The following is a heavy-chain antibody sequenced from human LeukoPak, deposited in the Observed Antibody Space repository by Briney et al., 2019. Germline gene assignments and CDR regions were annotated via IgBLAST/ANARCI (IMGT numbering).Heavy chain of an antibody. D-gene: IGHD5-24*01. CDR2: IKQDGSEG. V-gene: IGHV3-7*01. CDR3: ARTRDGYNYWYFDL. J-gene: IGHJ2*01. CDR1: GFTFSSYW. Sequence: GGSLRPSCAASGFTFSSYWMSWVRQAPGKGLEWVASIKQDGSEGYSVDSVKGRFTISRDNAKNSVYLQMNSLRAEDTAVYYCARTRDGYNYWYFDLWGRGTLVTVSS.